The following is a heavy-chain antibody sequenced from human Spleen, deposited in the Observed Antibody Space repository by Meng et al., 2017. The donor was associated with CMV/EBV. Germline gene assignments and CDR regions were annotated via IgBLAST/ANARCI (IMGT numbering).Heavy chain of an antibody. V-gene: IGHV4-59*12. CDR3: ARELKGI. J-gene: IGHJ3*02. Sequence: SETLSLTCTVSGGSISVYYWTWIRQSPGKGLEWIGYIYNGGNTNYNPSLKSRVTISVDTSKNQISLKVSSVTAADTAVYYCARELKGIWGQGTMVTVSS. CDR2: IYNGGNT. CDR1: GGSISVYY.